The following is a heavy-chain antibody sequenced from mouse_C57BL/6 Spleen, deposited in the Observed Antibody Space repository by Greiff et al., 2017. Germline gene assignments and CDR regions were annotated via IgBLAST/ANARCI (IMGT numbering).Heavy chain of an antibody. Sequence: VHVKQSGAELVKPGASVKLSCTASGFNIKDYYMHWVKQRTEQGLEWIGRIDPEDGETKYAPKFQGKATITADTSSNTAYLQLSSLTSEDTAVYYCARERWDEWYFDVWGTGTTVTVSS. CDR1: GFNIKDYY. V-gene: IGHV14-2*01. CDR3: ARERWDEWYFDV. J-gene: IGHJ1*03. CDR2: IDPEDGET. D-gene: IGHD4-1*01.